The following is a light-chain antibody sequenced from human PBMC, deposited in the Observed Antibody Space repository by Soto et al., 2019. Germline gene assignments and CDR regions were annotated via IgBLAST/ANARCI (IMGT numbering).Light chain of an antibody. CDR3: SSFAAHRV. CDR1: SSDVGAYNY. Sequence: QSVLTQPPSASGSPGQSVTISCTGTSSDVGAYNYVSWYQQHPGKAPKIMIYEVSKRPSGVPDRFSGSKSGNTASLTVSGLQAEDEADYYCSSFAAHRVFGGRTKLTVL. J-gene: IGLJ3*02. CDR2: EVS. V-gene: IGLV2-8*01.